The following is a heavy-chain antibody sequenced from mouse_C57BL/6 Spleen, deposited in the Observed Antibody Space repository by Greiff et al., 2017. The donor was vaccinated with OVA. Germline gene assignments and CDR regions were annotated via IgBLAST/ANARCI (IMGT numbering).Heavy chain of an antibody. CDR1: GFNIKDDY. D-gene: IGHD2-12*01. Sequence: EVQLKESGAELVRPGASVKLSCTASGFNIKDDYMHWVKQRPEQGLEWIGWIDPENGDTEYASKFQGKATITADTSSNTAYLQLSSLTSEDTAVYYCTTGFAYDGFAYWGQGTLVTVSA. J-gene: IGHJ3*01. CDR2: IDPENGDT. V-gene: IGHV14-4*01. CDR3: TTGFAYDGFAY.